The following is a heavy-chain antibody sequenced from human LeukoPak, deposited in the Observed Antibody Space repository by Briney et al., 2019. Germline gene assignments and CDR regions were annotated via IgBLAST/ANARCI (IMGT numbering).Heavy chain of an antibody. CDR3: ARVTIFGVVFDP. CDR2: IYTSGST. D-gene: IGHD3-3*01. CDR1: GGSISSGSYY. J-gene: IGHJ5*02. V-gene: IGHV4-61*02. Sequence: PSQTLSLTCTVSGGSISSGSYYWSWIRQPAEKGLKWIGRIYTSGSTNYNPSLKSRVTISVDTSQNQFSLKLTSVTAADTAVYYYARVTIFGVVFDPWGQGTLVTVSS.